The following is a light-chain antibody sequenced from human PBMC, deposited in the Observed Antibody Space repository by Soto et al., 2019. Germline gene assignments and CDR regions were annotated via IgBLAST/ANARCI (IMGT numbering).Light chain of an antibody. CDR2: AAS. CDR3: QQYDTWPLYT. Sequence: IVMTQSPVTLSVSPGEGAALSCRASQSVASNLAWYQQSPGQAPRLLIYAASTRVTGIPARFSGSGSGTEFTLTISGLQPEDFAIYYCQQYDTWPLYTFGQGTKLEIK. J-gene: IGKJ2*01. CDR1: QSVASN. V-gene: IGKV3-15*01.